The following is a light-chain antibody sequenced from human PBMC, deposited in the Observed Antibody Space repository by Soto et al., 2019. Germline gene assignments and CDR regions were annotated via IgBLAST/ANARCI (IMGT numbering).Light chain of an antibody. V-gene: IGKV3-15*01. CDR3: QQYDSSSPT. CDR1: QSIANN. J-gene: IGKJ2*01. Sequence: EIVMTQSPASLSASPGERITLSCKASQSIANNLAWHQQKPGQAPRLLMYGASTRAADIPSRFSGSGSGTEFTLTIRSLQPDDFATYYCQQYDSSSPTFGQGTKLEIK. CDR2: GAS.